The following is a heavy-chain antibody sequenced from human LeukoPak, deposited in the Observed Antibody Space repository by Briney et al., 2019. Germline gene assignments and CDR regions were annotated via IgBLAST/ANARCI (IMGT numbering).Heavy chain of an antibody. Sequence: PSDTLSLTCAVSGYSISSSNWWGWIRQPPGKGLEWIGYIYYSGSTNYNPSLKSRVTMSVDTSKNQFSRKLSSVTAADTAVYYCARTEGARYLYDSSGYSTQEGAFDIWGQGTVVTVSS. CDR2: IYYSGST. J-gene: IGHJ3*02. V-gene: IGHV4-28*01. CDR1: GYSISSSNW. CDR3: ARTEGARYLYDSSGYSTQEGAFDI. D-gene: IGHD3-22*01.